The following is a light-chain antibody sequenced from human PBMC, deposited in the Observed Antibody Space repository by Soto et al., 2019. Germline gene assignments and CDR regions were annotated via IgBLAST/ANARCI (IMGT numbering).Light chain of an antibody. CDR2: EVS. CDR1: SSDDGGYNY. J-gene: IGLJ1*01. Sequence: QSALTKPASVYGSPGQSITISCTGTSSDDGGYNYVSWYQQHPGKAPKLMIYEVSNRPSGVSNRFSGSKSGNTASLTISGLQAEDEADYYCSSYTSSSTNYVFGTGTKLTVL. V-gene: IGLV2-14*01. CDR3: SSYTSSSTNYV.